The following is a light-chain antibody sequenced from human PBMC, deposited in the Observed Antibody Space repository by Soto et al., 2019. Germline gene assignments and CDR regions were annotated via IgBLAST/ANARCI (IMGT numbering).Light chain of an antibody. J-gene: IGKJ1*01. CDR1: QSVSSY. CDR3: QQYSDWPRT. V-gene: IGKV3-15*01. CDR2: GTS. Sequence: EIVLTQSPDTLSLSPGDRATLSGRASQSVSSYLAWYQQKPGQAPRLLIYGTSSRATGLPDRFSGGGSGTEFTLTISSLQSEDFAVYYCQQYSDWPRTFGQGTKVDIK.